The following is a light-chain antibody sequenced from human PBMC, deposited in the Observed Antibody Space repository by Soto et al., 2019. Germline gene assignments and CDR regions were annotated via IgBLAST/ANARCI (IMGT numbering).Light chain of an antibody. J-gene: IGLJ2*01. CDR2: EVS. CDR1: SSDVGGYNY. Sequence: QSALTQPASVSGSPGQSITISCTGTSSDVGGYNYVSWYQQHPGIAPKLMISEVSNRPSGVSNRFSGSKSGNTASLTISGLQAEDEADCYCSSYTSSSTLVFGGGTKLTVL. CDR3: SSYTSSSTLV. V-gene: IGLV2-14*01.